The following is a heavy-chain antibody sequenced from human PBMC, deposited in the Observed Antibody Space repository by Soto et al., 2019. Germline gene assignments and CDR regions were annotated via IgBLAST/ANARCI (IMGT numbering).Heavy chain of an antibody. CDR2: ISGSGGST. J-gene: IGHJ4*02. Sequence: EVQLLESGGGLVQPGGSLRLSCAASGFTFSSYAMSWVRQAPGKGLEWVSAISGSGGSTYYADSVKGRFTISRDNAKNTLYLQMNSLRAEGTAVYYCAKARFRDSRMFLLDYWGPGTLVTVSS. CDR1: GFTFSSYA. CDR3: AKARFRDSRMFLLDY. D-gene: IGHD3-10*02. V-gene: IGHV3-23*01.